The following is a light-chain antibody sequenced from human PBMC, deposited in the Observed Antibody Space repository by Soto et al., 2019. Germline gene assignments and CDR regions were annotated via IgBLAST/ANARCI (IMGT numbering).Light chain of an antibody. CDR3: QQCGSSPPT. Sequence: EIVLTQSPGTLSLSPGERATLSCRASQSVSSSYSAWYQQKAGQAPRLLIYGASSRATGIPDRFSGSGSGTDFTLTISRLEPEDFAVYYCQQCGSSPPTFGHGTKVDIK. J-gene: IGKJ3*01. CDR1: QSVSSSY. CDR2: GAS. V-gene: IGKV3-20*01.